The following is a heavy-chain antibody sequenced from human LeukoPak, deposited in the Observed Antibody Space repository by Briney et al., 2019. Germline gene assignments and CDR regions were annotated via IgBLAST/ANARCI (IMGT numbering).Heavy chain of an antibody. J-gene: IGHJ4*02. Sequence: PGGSLRLSCAASGFTFSSYSMNWVRQAPGKGLEWVSYISSSSSTIYYADSVKGRFTISRDNAKNSLYLQMNSLRDEDTAVYCCASLLIAAAGKDYWGQGTLVTVSS. CDR3: ASLLIAAAGKDY. CDR1: GFTFSSYS. CDR2: ISSSSSTI. V-gene: IGHV3-48*02. D-gene: IGHD6-13*01.